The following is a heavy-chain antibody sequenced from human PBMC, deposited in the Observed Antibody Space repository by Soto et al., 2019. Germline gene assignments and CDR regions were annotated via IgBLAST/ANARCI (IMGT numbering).Heavy chain of an antibody. Sequence: QVQLVQSGAEVKKPGSSVKVSCKASGSTFSSYTISWVRQAPGQGLEWMGRIISILGIANYAQKFQVRVTITPDKSTSTAYMELSSLRAEDPAVYYVETTYCSGGSCHLAAFAHCCQGALVTDS. D-gene: IGHD2-15*01. CDR1: GSTFSSYT. V-gene: IGHV1-69*02. J-gene: IGHJ5*02. CDR3: ETTYCSGGSCHLAAFAH. CDR2: IISILGIA.